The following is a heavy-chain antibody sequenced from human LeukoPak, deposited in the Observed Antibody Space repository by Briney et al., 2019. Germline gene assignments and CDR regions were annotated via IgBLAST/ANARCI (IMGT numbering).Heavy chain of an antibody. V-gene: IGHV3-33*01. CDR1: GFTLSSFG. D-gene: IGHD3-22*01. J-gene: IGHJ4*02. CDR2: IWYDGSNK. Sequence: PGGSLRLSCAASGFTLSSFGMHRVRQAPGKGLEWVAVIWYDGSNKYYADSVKGRFTISRDNSKNTLYLQMNSLRAEDTAVYYCARELPPVVTYYFDYWGQGTLVTVSS. CDR3: ARELPPVVTYYFDY.